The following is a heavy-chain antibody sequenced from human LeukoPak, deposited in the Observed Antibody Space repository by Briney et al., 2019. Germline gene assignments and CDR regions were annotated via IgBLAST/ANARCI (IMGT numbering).Heavy chain of an antibody. Sequence: SQTLSLTCTVSGGSISSGDYYWSWIRQPPGKGLEWIGYIYYSGSTYYNPSLKSRVTISVDTSKNQFSLKLSSVTAADTAVYYCASGYCSSTSRYQGDAFDIWGQGTMVTVSS. CDR3: ASGYCSSTSRYQGDAFDI. J-gene: IGHJ3*02. V-gene: IGHV4-30-4*08. CDR1: GGSISSGDYY. CDR2: IYYSGST. D-gene: IGHD2-2*01.